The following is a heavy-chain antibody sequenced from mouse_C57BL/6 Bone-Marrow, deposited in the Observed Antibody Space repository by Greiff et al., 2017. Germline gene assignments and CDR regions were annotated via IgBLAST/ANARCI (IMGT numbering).Heavy chain of an antibody. Sequence: LLQPGAELVRPGSSVKLSCTASGFTFTSYWLDWVQQRPGQGLEWIGYIFPSDSETHYPQKFKDKATFTVSNSSRTLSMHLSRLTSAASAVFYCARRDYGYEGCAYGGQGTLVTVAA. V-gene: IGHV1-61*01. J-gene: IGHJ3*01. CDR2: IFPSDSET. CDR1: GFTFTSYW. D-gene: IGHD2-2*01. CDR3: ARRDYGYEGCAY.